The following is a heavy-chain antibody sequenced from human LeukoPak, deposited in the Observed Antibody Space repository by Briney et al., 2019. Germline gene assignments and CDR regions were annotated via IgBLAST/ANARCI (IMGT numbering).Heavy chain of an antibody. J-gene: IGHJ6*02. CDR1: GYTFTGYY. D-gene: IGHD2-2*01. CDR2: INPNSGGT. V-gene: IGHV1-2*02. Sequence: ASVKVSCKASGYTFTGYYMHWVRLAPGQGLEWMGWINPNSGGTNYAQKFQGRVTMTRDTSISTAYMELSRLRSDDTAVYYCAREIKLSWYQPSWGDYGMDVWGQGTTVTVSS. CDR3: AREIKLSWYQPSWGDYGMDV.